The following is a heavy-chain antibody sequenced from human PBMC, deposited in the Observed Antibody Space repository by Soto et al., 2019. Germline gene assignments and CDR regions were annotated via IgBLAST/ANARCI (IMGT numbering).Heavy chain of an antibody. CDR1: GGSISSYY. V-gene: IGHV4-59*01. CDR2: IYYSGST. J-gene: IGHJ4*02. CDR3: ARGYNGGWYLNDY. Sequence: SETLSLTCTVSGGSISSYYWSWIRQPPGKGLEWIGYIYYSGSTNYNPSLKSRVAISVDTSKNQFSLKLRSVTAADTAIYYCARGYNGGWYLNDYWGQGTLVTVS. D-gene: IGHD6-19*01.